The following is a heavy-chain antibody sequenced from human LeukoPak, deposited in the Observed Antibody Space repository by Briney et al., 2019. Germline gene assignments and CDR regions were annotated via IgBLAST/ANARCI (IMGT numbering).Heavy chain of an antibody. CDR2: ISGRSTTI. J-gene: IGHJ3*02. CDR3: ARTINFDFWSGYYGAFDI. Sequence: GGSLRLSCEASGFTFSSYSMNWVRQAPGKGREWVSFISGRSTTIYYADSVKGRFTISRDNARNSLSLQMNSLRTEDTAVYYCARTINFDFWSGYYGAFDIWGQGTMVTVSS. D-gene: IGHD3-3*01. CDR1: GFTFSSYS. V-gene: IGHV3-48*01.